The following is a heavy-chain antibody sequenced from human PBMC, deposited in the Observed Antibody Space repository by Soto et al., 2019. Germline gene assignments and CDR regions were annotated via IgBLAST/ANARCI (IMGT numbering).Heavy chain of an antibody. CDR2: ISAYNGNT. CDR1: GYTFTSYG. CDR3: ARVTLIRGVISPYNWFDP. D-gene: IGHD3-10*01. J-gene: IGHJ5*02. V-gene: IGHV1-18*04. Sequence: QVQLVQSGAEVKNSGASVKVSCKASGYTFTSYGISWVRQAPGQGLQWMGWISAYNGNTSYAQKLQDRVSMTTDTATSTAYLELRSLRSDDTAVYYCARVTLIRGVISPYNWFDPWGQGTLVTVSS.